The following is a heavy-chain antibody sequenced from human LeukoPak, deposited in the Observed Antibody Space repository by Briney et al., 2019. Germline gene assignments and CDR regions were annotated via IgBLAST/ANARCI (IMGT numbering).Heavy chain of an antibody. CDR2: INHSGST. CDR1: GGSLSGYY. V-gene: IGHV4-34*01. CDR3: ARQVGIYTAIVGAYYYYYMDV. J-gene: IGHJ6*03. D-gene: IGHD1-26*01. Sequence: PSETLSLTCAVYGGSLSGYYWSWIRQPPGKGLEWFGEINHSGSTNYNPSLKSRVTISVDTSKNQFSLKLSSVTAADTAVYYCARQVGIYTAIVGAYYYYYMDVWGKGTTVTVSS.